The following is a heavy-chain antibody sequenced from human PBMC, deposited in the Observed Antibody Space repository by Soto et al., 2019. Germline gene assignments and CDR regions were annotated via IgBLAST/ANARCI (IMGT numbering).Heavy chain of an antibody. J-gene: IGHJ4*02. D-gene: IGHD3-3*01. V-gene: IGHV3-23*01. CDR1: GFTFSSYA. CDR3: AKDPSITIFGVVRTDPVY. CDR2: ISGSGSNT. Sequence: GGSLRLSCAASGFTFSSYAMHWVRQAPGKGLEWVSAISGSGSNTYYADSVKGRFTISRDNSKNTLYLQMNSLRAEDTAVYYCAKDPSITIFGVVRTDPVYWGQGTLVTVSS.